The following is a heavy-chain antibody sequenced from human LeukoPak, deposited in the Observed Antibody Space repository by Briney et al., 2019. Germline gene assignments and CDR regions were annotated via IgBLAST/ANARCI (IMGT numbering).Heavy chain of an antibody. D-gene: IGHD1-26*01. V-gene: IGHV3-66*01. CDR2: MYSGGST. J-gene: IGHJ3*02. Sequence: GGSLRLSCAASGFTVSSNYMSWVRQAPGKGLEWVSVMYSGGSTYYADSVKGRFTISRDNAKNSLSLQMNSLRAEDTAVYYCARGRQNSGSYSDAFDIWGQGTVVTVSS. CDR1: GFTVSSNY. CDR3: ARGRQNSGSYSDAFDI.